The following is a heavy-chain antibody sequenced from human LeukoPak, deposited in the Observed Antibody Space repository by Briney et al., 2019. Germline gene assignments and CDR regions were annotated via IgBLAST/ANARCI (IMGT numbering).Heavy chain of an antibody. CDR3: AKSGLIRFDY. Sequence: GGSLRLSCAASGFNFSDYGMSWVRQAPGKGLEWVSNISGSGSGGSTYYADSVKGRFTISRDNSKNTLYLQMNSLRAGDTAIYYCAKSGLIRFDYWGQGTLVTVSS. V-gene: IGHV3-23*01. CDR1: GFNFSDYG. CDR2: ISGSGSGGST. D-gene: IGHD2-15*01. J-gene: IGHJ4*02.